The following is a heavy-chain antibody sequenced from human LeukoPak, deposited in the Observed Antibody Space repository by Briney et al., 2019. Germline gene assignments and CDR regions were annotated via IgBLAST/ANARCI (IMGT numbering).Heavy chain of an antibody. J-gene: IGHJ4*02. CDR2: ISSSGSTK. CDR1: GFTFSSYE. Sequence: GGSLRLSCAASGFTFSSYEMNWVRQAPGKWLEWVSYISSSGSTKYYADSVKGRITISRDNAKKSMYMQMNSLRAEDTAVYYCARAFGSGSYSFWGQGTLVSVSS. CDR3: ARAFGSGSYSF. D-gene: IGHD3-10*01. V-gene: IGHV3-48*03.